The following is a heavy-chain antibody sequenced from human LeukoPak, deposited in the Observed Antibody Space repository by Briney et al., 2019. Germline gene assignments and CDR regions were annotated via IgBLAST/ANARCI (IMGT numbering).Heavy chain of an antibody. CDR3: AKSQYCSGGRCYFAGDY. CDR1: GFTFSNYW. CDR2: VKKDGSDK. V-gene: IGHV3-7*05. J-gene: IGHJ4*02. D-gene: IGHD2-15*01. Sequence: PGGSLRLSCAASGFTFSNYWMSWVRQAPGKGLEWVANVKKDGSDKYYVDSVKGRITISRDNAQNSLYLQMNSLRTEDSALYYCAKSQYCSGGRCYFAGDYWGQGTLVTVSS.